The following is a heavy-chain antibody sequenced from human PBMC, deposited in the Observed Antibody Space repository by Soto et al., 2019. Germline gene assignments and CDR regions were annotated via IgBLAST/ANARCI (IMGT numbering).Heavy chain of an antibody. V-gene: IGHV4-59*01. D-gene: IGHD6-13*01. CDR3: ARASSYSTHSWYYSDY. J-gene: IGHJ4*02. CDR2: IYYSGST. CDR1: GGSISSYY. Sequence: PSETLSLTCTFSGGSISSYYWSWIRQPPGKRLECIGYIYYSGSTNYNPSLKSRVTISVDTSKNQFSLKMSSVTAADTAVYYWARASSYSTHSWYYSDYWGQGSLVTVSS.